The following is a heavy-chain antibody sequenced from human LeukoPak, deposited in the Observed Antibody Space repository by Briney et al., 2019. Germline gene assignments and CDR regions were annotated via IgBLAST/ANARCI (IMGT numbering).Heavy chain of an antibody. CDR3: ARVGSGYDFDY. CDR1: GYTFTSYG. J-gene: IGHJ4*02. CDR2: ITTYNGNT. D-gene: IGHD5-12*01. V-gene: IGHV1-18*01. Sequence: GASVKVSCKAAGYTFTSYGISWVRQAPGQGLHWMEWITTYNGNTNYAENLQGRVTMTTDTSTSTAYMELRSLRSDDTAVYYCARVGSGYDFDYWGQGTLVTVSS.